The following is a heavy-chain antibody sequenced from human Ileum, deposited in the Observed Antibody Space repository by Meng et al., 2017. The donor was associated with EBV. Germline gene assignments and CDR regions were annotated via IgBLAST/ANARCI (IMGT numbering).Heavy chain of an antibody. J-gene: IGHJ4*02. V-gene: IGHV3-23*01. CDR3: AKAGPYYLAY. D-gene: IGHD6-19*01. CDR1: GFSFTGAA. CDR2: ISGLGDST. Sequence: LLDSGGALVLPGGFVIPSGVGHGFSFTGAALLGVCQAPVTGLEFFSSISGLGDSTLYVESVKGRFAISRDHSKNSLYLQMNSLLLEDTAVYYCAKAGPYYLAYWGQGTLVTVSS.